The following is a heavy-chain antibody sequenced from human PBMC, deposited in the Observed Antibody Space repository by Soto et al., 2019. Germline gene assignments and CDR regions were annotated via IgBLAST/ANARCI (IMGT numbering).Heavy chain of an antibody. D-gene: IGHD2-2*01. J-gene: IGHJ6*02. CDR1: GGTFGSYA. Sequence: QVQLVQSGAEVKKPGSSVKVSCKASGGTFGSYAISWVRQAPGQGPEWMGGIIPITGTANYAQKFQGRVTITADESTSTASMQLSSLRYEDTAVYYCARSQGSSTSLEIYYYYDYGMDGWGQGTTVTVSS. V-gene: IGHV1-69*01. CDR3: ARSQGSSTSLEIYYYYDYGMDG. CDR2: IIPITGTA.